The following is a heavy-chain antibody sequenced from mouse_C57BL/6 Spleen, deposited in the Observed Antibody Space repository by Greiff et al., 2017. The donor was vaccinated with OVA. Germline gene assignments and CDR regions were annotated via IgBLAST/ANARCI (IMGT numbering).Heavy chain of an antibody. D-gene: IGHD1-1*01. CDR1: GYSITSGYY. Sequence: EVKLEESGPGLVKPSQSLSLTCSVTGYSITSGYYWNWIRQFPGNKLEWMGYISYDGSNNYNPSLKNRISITRDTSKNQFFLKLNSVTTEDTATYYCARERGTTVVANYFDYWGQGTTLTVSS. J-gene: IGHJ2*01. CDR3: ARERGTTVVANYFDY. CDR2: ISYDGSN. V-gene: IGHV3-6*01.